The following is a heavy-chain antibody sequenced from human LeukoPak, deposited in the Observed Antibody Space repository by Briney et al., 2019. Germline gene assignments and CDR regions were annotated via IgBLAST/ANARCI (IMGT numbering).Heavy chain of an antibody. CDR1: GFIFSNHA. CDR2: ISSNGANT. CDR3: ARGEVYYDSSGYRRLDS. Sequence: GGPLGLSCEASGFIFSNHAMHWVRQAPGKGLEYLSGISSNGANTFYVKSIKDRFTISRDNSKNTLFLQMGSLRAEDVAVYYCARGEVYYDSSGYRRLDSWGQGTLVTVSS. J-gene: IGHJ4*02. D-gene: IGHD3-22*01. V-gene: IGHV3-64*01.